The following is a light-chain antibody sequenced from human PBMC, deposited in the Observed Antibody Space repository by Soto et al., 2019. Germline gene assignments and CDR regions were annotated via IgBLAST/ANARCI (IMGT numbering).Light chain of an antibody. V-gene: IGKV3-20*01. J-gene: IGKJ3*01. Sequence: EIVLTQSPGTLSLSRGDRATLSCRASQSVSSDYLAWYQQKPGQAPRLLIFGASIRATGISDRFGGSGSGTDFTLTIRRLEPEDFAVYCCQQYGSSPITFGPGTKVHIK. CDR1: QSVSSDY. CDR2: GAS. CDR3: QQYGSSPIT.